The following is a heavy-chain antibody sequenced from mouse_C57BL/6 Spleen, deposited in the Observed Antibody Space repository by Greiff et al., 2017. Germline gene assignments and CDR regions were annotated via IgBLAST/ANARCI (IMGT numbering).Heavy chain of an antibody. CDR3: TNLYYGSSIFDY. J-gene: IGHJ2*01. D-gene: IGHD1-1*01. Sequence: VQLKQSGAELVRPGASVKLSCTASGFNIKDYYMHWVKQRPEQGLEWIGRIDPEDGDTEYAPKFQGKATMTADTSSNTAYLQLSSLTSEDTAVYYCTNLYYGSSIFDYWGQGTTLTVSS. CDR2: IDPEDGDT. CDR1: GFNIKDYY. V-gene: IGHV14-1*01.